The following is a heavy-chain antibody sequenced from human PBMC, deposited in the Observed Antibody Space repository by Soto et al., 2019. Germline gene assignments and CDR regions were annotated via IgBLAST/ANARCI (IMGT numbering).Heavy chain of an antibody. V-gene: IGHV4-28*01. J-gene: IGHJ6*02. CDR1: GYSIRSSDW. CDR3: ARMAVTTFYYYAMDV. Sequence: SETLSLTCAVYGYSIRSSDWWGWIRQPPGKGLEWIGYITHGGSTNYNPSLKRRVTMSVDPSKNQFSLNPTSVTAVDTAVYYCARMAVTTFYYYAMDVWGQGTTVTVSS. D-gene: IGHD6-19*01. CDR2: ITHGGST.